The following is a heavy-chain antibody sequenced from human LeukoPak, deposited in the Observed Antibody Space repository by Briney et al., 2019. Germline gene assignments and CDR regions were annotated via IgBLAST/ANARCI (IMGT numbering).Heavy chain of an antibody. CDR1: GGSISSSSYY. J-gene: IGHJ4*02. D-gene: IGHD5-24*01. Sequence: SETLSLTCTVSGGSISSSSYYWGWIRQPPGKGLEWIGSIYYSGSTNYNPSLKSRVTISVDTSKNQFSLKLSSVTAADTAVYYCARASKRDGYNFDYWGQGTLVTVSS. CDR3: ARASKRDGYNFDY. CDR2: IYYSGST. V-gene: IGHV4-39*07.